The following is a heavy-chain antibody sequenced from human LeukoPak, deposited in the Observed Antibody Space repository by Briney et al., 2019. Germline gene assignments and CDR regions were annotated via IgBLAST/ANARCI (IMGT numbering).Heavy chain of an antibody. CDR1: GGTFSSYS. J-gene: IGHJ6*03. CDR3: ARVDRYHYYLDV. CDR2: IMPLFNTA. V-gene: IGHV1-69*05. Sequence: SVKVSCKASGGTFSSYSITWVRQAPGQGLEWMGGIMPLFNTANYAQQLQGRVTITTDESTSTAYMELSSLRFEDTAMYYCARVDRYHYYLDVWGKGTTVTVSS.